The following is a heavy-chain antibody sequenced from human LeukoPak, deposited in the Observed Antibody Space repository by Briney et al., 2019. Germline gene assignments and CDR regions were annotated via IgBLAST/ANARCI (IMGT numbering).Heavy chain of an antibody. CDR2: IFPSGGEI. CDR3: AREAGISSGWYYYYYYMDV. D-gene: IGHD6-19*01. CDR1: GGSISSSNW. Sequence: PSETLSLTCAVSGGSISSSNWWSWVRQPPGKGLEWVSSIFPSGGEIHYADSVRGRFTISRDNSKNTLYLQMNSLRAEDTAVYYCAREAGISSGWYYYYYYMDVWGKGTTVTVSS. J-gene: IGHJ6*03. V-gene: IGHV3-53*01.